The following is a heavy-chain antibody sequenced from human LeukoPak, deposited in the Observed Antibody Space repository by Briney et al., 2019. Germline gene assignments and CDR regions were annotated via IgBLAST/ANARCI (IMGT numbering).Heavy chain of an antibody. Sequence: SETLSLTCTVSGASISTGYYYWTWIRQHPGKGLEWIGCLHPTGSTYYNPSLKSRLSISVGTSKNQFSLRLSSVTVADTAVYYCAVRRSGPFDPWGQGTLVTVSS. CDR2: LHPTGST. J-gene: IGHJ5*02. V-gene: IGHV4-31*03. CDR1: GASISTGYYY. D-gene: IGHD3-10*01. CDR3: AVRRSGPFDP.